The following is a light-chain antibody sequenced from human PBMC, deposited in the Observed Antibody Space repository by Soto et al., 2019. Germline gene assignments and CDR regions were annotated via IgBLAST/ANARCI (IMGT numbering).Light chain of an antibody. Sequence: QSVLTQPPSVSAAPGERVTISSSGSSSNIGTNYVSWYQHLPGSAPKLLLYDNNERPSVIPDRFSGSKSGTSATLGITGLQPGDEADYYCGTWDSRLSAVVFGGGTKLTVL. V-gene: IGLV1-51*01. J-gene: IGLJ2*01. CDR3: GTWDSRLSAVV. CDR1: SSNIGTNY. CDR2: DNN.